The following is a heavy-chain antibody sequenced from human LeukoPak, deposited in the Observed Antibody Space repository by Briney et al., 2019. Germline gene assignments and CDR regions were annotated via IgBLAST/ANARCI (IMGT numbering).Heavy chain of an antibody. J-gene: IGHJ4*02. D-gene: IGHD7-27*01. Sequence: SGGSLRLSCAASGFTFDDYGMSWVRHAPGKGLGWVSGINWNGGSTGYADSVKGRFTISRDNSKNTLYLQMNSLRAEDTAVYYCVVLFKWGLTRGAPADYWGQGTLVTVSS. V-gene: IGHV3-20*04. CDR1: GFTFDDYG. CDR3: VVLFKWGLTRGAPADY. CDR2: INWNGGST.